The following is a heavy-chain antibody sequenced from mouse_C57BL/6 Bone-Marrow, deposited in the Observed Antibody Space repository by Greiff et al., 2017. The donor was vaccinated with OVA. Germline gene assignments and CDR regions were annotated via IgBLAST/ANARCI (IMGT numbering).Heavy chain of an antibody. CDR3: ARRAYWYFDV. V-gene: IGHV5-17*01. Sequence: EVQLVESGGGLVKPGGSLKLSCAASGFTFSDYGMHWVRQAPEKGLEWVAYISSGSSTINYADTVKGRSTISRDNANNTLFLQMTSLRSEDTAVYYCARRAYWYFDVWGTGTTVTVSS. D-gene: IGHD3-3*01. CDR2: ISSGSSTI. CDR1: GFTFSDYG. J-gene: IGHJ1*03.